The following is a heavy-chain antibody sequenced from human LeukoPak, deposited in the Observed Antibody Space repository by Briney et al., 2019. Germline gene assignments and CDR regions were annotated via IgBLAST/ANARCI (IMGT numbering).Heavy chain of an antibody. D-gene: IGHD3-22*01. CDR3: AREYYYDSV. J-gene: IGHJ4*02. Sequence: SETLSLTCAVYGGSFSGYYWSWIRQPPGKGLEWIGEINHSGSTNYNPSLKSRVTISVDTSENQFSLKLSSVTAADTAVYYCAREYYYDSVWGQGTLVTVPS. CDR1: GGSFSGYY. CDR2: INHSGST. V-gene: IGHV4-34*01.